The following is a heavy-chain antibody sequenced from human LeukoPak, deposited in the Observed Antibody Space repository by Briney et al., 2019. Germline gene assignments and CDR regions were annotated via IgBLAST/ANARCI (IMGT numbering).Heavy chain of an antibody. Sequence: PGRSLRLSCAASGFTFSSYAMHWVRQAPGKGLEWVAVISYDGSNKYYADSVKGRFTISRDNSKNTLYLQMNSLRAEDTAVYYCAREGRTTITFNYWGQGTLVTVSS. CDR2: ISYDGSNK. CDR3: AREGRTTITFNY. D-gene: IGHD5-24*01. J-gene: IGHJ4*02. V-gene: IGHV3-30*04. CDR1: GFTFSSYA.